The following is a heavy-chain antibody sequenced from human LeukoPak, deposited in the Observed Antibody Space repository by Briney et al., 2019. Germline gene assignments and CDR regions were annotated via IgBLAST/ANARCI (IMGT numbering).Heavy chain of an antibody. CDR1: GGSFSGYY. CDR2: INHSGST. D-gene: IGHD6-19*01. CDR3: ARHPGYSSGGDY. V-gene: IGHV4-34*01. Sequence: SETLSLTCAVYGGSFSGYYWSWIRQPPGKGLEWIGEINHSGSTNYNPSLKSRVTISVDTSKNQFSLKLSSVTAADTAVYYCARHPGYSSGGDYWGQGTLVTVSS. J-gene: IGHJ4*02.